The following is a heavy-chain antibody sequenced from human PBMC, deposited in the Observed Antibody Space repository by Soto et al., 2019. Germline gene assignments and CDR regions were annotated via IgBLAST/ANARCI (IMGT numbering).Heavy chain of an antibody. D-gene: IGHD3-16*02. CDR3: THGHYGYIWGSYRLIGPDS. Sequence: QITLKESGPTLVKPTQTLTLTCSFSGFSLSSRGVGVGWIRQPPGKALEWLGLIYWDDDERYSPSLKSRLTIIKDTSKNQVVLRMTNMDPVDTVPYYCTHGHYGYIWGSYRLIGPDSWGPGTLVTVSS. J-gene: IGHJ4*02. CDR1: GFSLSSRGVG. V-gene: IGHV2-5*02. CDR2: IYWDDDE.